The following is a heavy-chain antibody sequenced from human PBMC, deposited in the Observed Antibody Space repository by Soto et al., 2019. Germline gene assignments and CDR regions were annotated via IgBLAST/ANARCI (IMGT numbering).Heavy chain of an antibody. Sequence: ASVKVSCKXSGYTFTSYGISWVRQAPGQGLEWMGWISAYNGNTNYAQKLQGRVTMTTDTSTSTAYMELRSLRSDDTAVYYCARDRKYSGYDALDYWGQGTLVTVSS. V-gene: IGHV1-18*01. J-gene: IGHJ4*02. CDR2: ISAYNGNT. CDR1: GYTFTSYG. D-gene: IGHD5-12*01. CDR3: ARDRKYSGYDALDY.